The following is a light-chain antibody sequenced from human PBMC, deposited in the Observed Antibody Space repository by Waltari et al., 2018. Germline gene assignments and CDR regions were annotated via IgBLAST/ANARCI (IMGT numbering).Light chain of an antibody. CDR1: QSISNY. Sequence: DIQMTQSPSTLSASVGDTITITCRASQSISNYLAWYQQKPGKAPKLLIYKASILESGVPSRFSGGGSGTEFTLTISSLQPDDFATYYCQHYDSYSATFGRGTKIEIK. J-gene: IGKJ3*01. CDR3: QHYDSYSAT. CDR2: KAS. V-gene: IGKV1-5*03.